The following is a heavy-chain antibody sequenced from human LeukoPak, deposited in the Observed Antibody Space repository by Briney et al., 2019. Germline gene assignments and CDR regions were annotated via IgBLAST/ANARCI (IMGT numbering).Heavy chain of an antibody. D-gene: IGHD5-12*01. V-gene: IGHV5-51*01. CDR2: IYPDDSDT. CDR3: ARPPPYDYHAFDI. Sequence: GESLKISCQGFGYSFASYWVGWVRQMPGKGLEWMGFIYPDDSDTRYSPSFQGQVTISADKSISTAYLQWSSLKASYTAMYYCARPPPYDYHAFDIWGQGKMVTVSS. CDR1: GYSFASYW. J-gene: IGHJ3*02.